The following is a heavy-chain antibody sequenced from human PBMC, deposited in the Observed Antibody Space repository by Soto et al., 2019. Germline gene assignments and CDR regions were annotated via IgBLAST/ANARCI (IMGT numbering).Heavy chain of an antibody. J-gene: IGHJ4*02. CDR3: ATASRCSGGRCFLDY. CDR2: FDPEDGET. V-gene: IGHV1-24*01. CDR1: GYTLTELS. Sequence: ASVKVSCKVSGYTLTELSMHWVRQAPGKGLEWMGGFDPEDGETIHAQKFQGRVTMTEDTSTDTAYMELSSLRSEDTAVYYCATASRCSGGRCFLDYRGQGTLVIVSS. D-gene: IGHD2-15*01.